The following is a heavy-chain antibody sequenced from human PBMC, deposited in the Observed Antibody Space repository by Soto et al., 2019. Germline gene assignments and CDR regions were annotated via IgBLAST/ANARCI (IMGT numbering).Heavy chain of an antibody. CDR3: ARGESFWSGYYNPYYYYYMDV. CDR1: GGSISSYY. Sequence: SETRSLTCTVSGGSISSYYWSWIRQPPGKGLEWIGYIYYSGSTNYNPSLKSRVTISVDTSKNQFSLKLSSVTAADTAVYYCARGESFWSGYYNPYYYYYMDVWGKGTTVTVSS. V-gene: IGHV4-59*01. D-gene: IGHD3-3*01. J-gene: IGHJ6*03. CDR2: IYYSGST.